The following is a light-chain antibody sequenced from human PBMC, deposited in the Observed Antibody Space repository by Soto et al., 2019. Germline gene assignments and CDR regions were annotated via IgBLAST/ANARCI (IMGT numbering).Light chain of an antibody. Sequence: ENVLTQSPGTLSLSPGERATLSCRASQSVDSSYLAWYQQKPGQAPRLLIYGTSSRATGIPDRFSGSGSGKNFTLTINRLEPEDLGVYYCQHYGSSIYTFAQGPNLEIK. CDR3: QHYGSSIYT. CDR2: GTS. V-gene: IGKV3-20*01. CDR1: QSVDSSY. J-gene: IGKJ2*01.